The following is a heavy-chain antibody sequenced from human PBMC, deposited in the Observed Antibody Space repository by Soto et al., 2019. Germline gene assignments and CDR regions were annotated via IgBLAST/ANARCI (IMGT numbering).Heavy chain of an antibody. J-gene: IGHJ6*02. Sequence: QVQWVQSGAEVKKPGASVTVSCKTSGYTFSNYGLNWVRQAPGPGLEWMGWISGYNGTTNYAQTVQGRVTMTTDTSTGTVYMELSSLKSDDTAIYYCSRFIMVGGWSESNYSYGMDVWGQGTTVNGSS. D-gene: IGHD3-10*01. CDR3: SRFIMVGGWSESNYSYGMDV. V-gene: IGHV1-18*01. CDR1: GYTFSNYG. CDR2: ISGYNGTT.